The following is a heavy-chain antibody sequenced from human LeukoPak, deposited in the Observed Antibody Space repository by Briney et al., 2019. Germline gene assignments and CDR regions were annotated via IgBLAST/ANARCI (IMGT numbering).Heavy chain of an antibody. D-gene: IGHD3-22*01. V-gene: IGHV3-20*04. Sequence: RPGGSLRLSCAVSGFSFGDYGVSWVRQAPGEGLEGVSGINWYGGSIGYADSVKGRFTISRDNAKNSLYLQMNSLRAEDTALYYCARETRPYYSDSSGYIDYWGQGTLVTVSS. J-gene: IGHJ4*02. CDR1: GFSFGDYG. CDR2: INWYGGSI. CDR3: ARETRPYYSDSSGYIDY.